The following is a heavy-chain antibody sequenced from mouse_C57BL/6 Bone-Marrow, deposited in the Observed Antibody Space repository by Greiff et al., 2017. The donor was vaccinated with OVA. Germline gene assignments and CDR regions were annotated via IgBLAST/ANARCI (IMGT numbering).Heavy chain of an antibody. CDR1: GYTFTDYY. D-gene: IGHD2-1*01. V-gene: IGHV1-26*01. J-gene: IGHJ2*01. CDR2: INPNNGGT. CDR3: ARFAYGNLDD. Sequence: EVQLQQSGPELVKPGASVKISCKASGYTFTDYYMNWVKQSHGKSLEWIGDINPNNGGTSYNQKFKGKATLTVDKSSSTAYMELRSLTSEDSAVYYCARFAYGNLDDWGKGTTLTVSS.